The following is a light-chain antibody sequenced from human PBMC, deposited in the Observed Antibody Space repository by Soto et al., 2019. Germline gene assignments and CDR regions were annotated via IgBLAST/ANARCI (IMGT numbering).Light chain of an antibody. CDR1: QSVKSN. V-gene: IGKV3-15*01. CDR3: QQDMDWPLT. J-gene: IGKJ4*01. Sequence: IVMTQSPATLSVSPGERATLSCRASQSVKSNLAWYQQKPGQAPRLLIYDASSRATGIPPRFSGSGSATEFTVTISSMQSEDLGVYYCQQDMDWPLTFGGGTKGDIK. CDR2: DAS.